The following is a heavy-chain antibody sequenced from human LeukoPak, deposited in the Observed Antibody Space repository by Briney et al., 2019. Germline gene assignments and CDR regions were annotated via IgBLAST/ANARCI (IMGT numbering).Heavy chain of an antibody. CDR3: ARPFTYYDFWSGRISDAFDI. CDR2: IYYSGST. D-gene: IGHD3-3*01. CDR1: GGSISSSSYY. Sequence: PSETLSLTCTVSGGSISSSSYYWGWIRQPPGKGLEWIGNIYYSGSTYYNPSLESRVTMSLDTSKNQFSLKLSSVTAADTAVYYCARPFTYYDFWSGRISDAFDIWGQGTMVTVSS. V-gene: IGHV4-39*07. J-gene: IGHJ3*02.